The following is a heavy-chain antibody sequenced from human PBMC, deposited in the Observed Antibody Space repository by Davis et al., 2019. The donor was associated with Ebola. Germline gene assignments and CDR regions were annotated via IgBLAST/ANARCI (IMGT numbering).Heavy chain of an antibody. V-gene: IGHV3-33*08. CDR3: ARESYYYDSSGYYYDFDY. J-gene: IGHJ4*02. CDR2: IFFDGSET. Sequence: PGGSLRLSCEASGFAFSRYGMHWVRQAPGKGPEWLTYIFFDGSETFYADSVKGRFTISRDNSKNTLYLQMNSLRAEDTAVYYCARESYYYDSSGYYYDFDYWGQGTLVTVSS. CDR1: GFAFSRYG. D-gene: IGHD3-22*01.